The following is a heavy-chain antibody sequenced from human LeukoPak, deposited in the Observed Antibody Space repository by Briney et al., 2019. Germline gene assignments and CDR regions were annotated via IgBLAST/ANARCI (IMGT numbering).Heavy chain of an antibody. D-gene: IGHD1-26*01. J-gene: IGHJ4*02. V-gene: IGHV3-74*01. CDR2: INSVGSST. Sequence: PGGSLRLSCAASGFTFSSSWMHWVRQAPGKGLVWVSRINSVGSSTTYADSVKGRFTISRDNAKNTLYVQMNSLRAEDTAVYYCARSRRRELLGTYFDYWGQGTLVTVSS. CDR3: ARSRRRELLGTYFDY. CDR1: GFTFSSSW.